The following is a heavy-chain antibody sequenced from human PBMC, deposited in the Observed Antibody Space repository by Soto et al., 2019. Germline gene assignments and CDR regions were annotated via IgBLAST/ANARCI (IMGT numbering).Heavy chain of an antibody. CDR1: GDSISNSRFY. Sequence: SETLSLTCSVSGDSISNSRFYWAWIRQPPGEGLEWIGSICHTGNAYYNPSLKSRVTISVDSSKNQFSLKLTSVTAADAALYYCARDFFDSSDYTTNWFDPWGQGTLVTSPQ. D-gene: IGHD3-22*01. CDR3: ARDFFDSSDYTTNWFDP. J-gene: IGHJ5*02. CDR2: ICHTGNA. V-gene: IGHV4-39*01.